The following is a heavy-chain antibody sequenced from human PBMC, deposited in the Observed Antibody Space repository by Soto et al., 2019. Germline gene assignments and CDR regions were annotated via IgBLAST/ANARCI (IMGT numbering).Heavy chain of an antibody. Sequence: SETLSLTCTVSGGSISNYYWSWIRRPPGKGLEWIGYIYYSGSTNYNPSLKSRVTISLDTSKNQFSLKLSSVTAADTAVYYCARGPGRGYSYGWGQGTLVTVSS. CDR3: ARGPGRGYSYG. D-gene: IGHD5-18*01. V-gene: IGHV4-59*01. J-gene: IGHJ4*02. CDR2: IYYSGST. CDR1: GGSISNYY.